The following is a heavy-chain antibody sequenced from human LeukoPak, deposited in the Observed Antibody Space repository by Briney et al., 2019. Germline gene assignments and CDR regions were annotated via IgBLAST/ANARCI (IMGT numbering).Heavy chain of an antibody. CDR2: IDPSDSYT. J-gene: IGHJ4*02. V-gene: IGHV5-10-1*01. CDR3: ARHLYSSSPIDY. CDR1: GYSFTSYW. D-gene: IGHD6-13*01. Sequence: GESLRISWKGSGYSFTSYWISWVRQMPGKGLEWMGRIDPSDSYTNYSPSFQGHVTISADKSISTAYLQWSSLKASDTAMYYCARHLYSSSPIDYWGQGTLVTVSS.